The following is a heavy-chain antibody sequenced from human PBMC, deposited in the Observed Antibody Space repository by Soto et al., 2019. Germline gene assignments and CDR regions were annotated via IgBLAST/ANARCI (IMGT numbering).Heavy chain of an antibody. CDR3: ASNPYSSGWWDAFDI. J-gene: IGHJ3*02. CDR1: GFTVSSNY. Sequence: GGSLRLSCAASGFTVSSNYMSWVRQAPGKGLEWVSVIYSGGSTYYADSVKGRFTISRDNSKNTLYLQMNSLRAEDTAVYYCASNPYSSGWWDAFDIWGRGTMVTVSS. CDR2: IYSGGST. V-gene: IGHV3-53*01. D-gene: IGHD6-19*01.